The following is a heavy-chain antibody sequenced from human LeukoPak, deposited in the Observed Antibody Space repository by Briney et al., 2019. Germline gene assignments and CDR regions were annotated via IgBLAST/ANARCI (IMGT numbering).Heavy chain of an antibody. Sequence: GGSLRLSCAASGFTFSSYWMSWVRQAPGKGLEWVANIKQDGSEKYYVDSVKGRFTISRDNAKNSLYLQMNSLRAEDTAVYYCAKGSSIAAGPFDYWGQGTLVTVSS. D-gene: IGHD6-6*01. CDR1: GFTFSSYW. CDR2: IKQDGSEK. J-gene: IGHJ4*02. CDR3: AKGSSIAAGPFDY. V-gene: IGHV3-7*01.